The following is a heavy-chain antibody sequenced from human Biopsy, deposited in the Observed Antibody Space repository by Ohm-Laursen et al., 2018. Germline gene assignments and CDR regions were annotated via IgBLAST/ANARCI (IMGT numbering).Heavy chain of an antibody. CDR1: GKTFSDYQ. CDR3: GNEVHGRDY. J-gene: IGHJ4*02. Sequence: SDTLSLTWAVFGKTFSDYQWSWIRQPPGKGLEWIGQINQSGTTNHNPSLKSRVSISADASKYEFSLRLTSVTAADTAVYFCGNEVHGRDYWGLGAQVTVSS. D-gene: IGHD2-15*01. CDR2: INQSGTT. V-gene: IGHV4-34*08.